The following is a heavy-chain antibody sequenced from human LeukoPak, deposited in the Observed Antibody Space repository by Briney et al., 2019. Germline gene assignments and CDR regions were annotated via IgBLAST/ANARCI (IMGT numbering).Heavy chain of an antibody. CDR2: INSDGSSA. CDR1: GFTFSSYA. D-gene: IGHD2-15*01. V-gene: IGHV3-74*01. Sequence: GGSLRLSCAASGFTFSSYAMSWVRQAPGKGLVWVSRINSDGSSAIYADSVKGRFTFSRDNAKNMLYLQMDSLRAEDTAVYYCARAGGYYYYYMDVWGKGTRVTVSS. CDR3: ARAGGYYYYYMDV. J-gene: IGHJ6*03.